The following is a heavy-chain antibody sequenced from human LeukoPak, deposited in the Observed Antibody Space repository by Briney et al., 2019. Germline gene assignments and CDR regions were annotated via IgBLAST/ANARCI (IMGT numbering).Heavy chain of an antibody. CDR3: ARRGYSYGTDY. CDR1: GYTFTTYG. J-gene: IGHJ4*02. Sequence: ASVKVSCKASGYTFTTYGITWVRQAPGQGLEWLGWISAYNGNTHYAQNLQDRVTVTRDTSTSTAYMELSSLRSEDTAVYYCARRGYSYGTDYWGQGTLVTVSS. D-gene: IGHD5-18*01. CDR2: ISAYNGNT. V-gene: IGHV1-18*01.